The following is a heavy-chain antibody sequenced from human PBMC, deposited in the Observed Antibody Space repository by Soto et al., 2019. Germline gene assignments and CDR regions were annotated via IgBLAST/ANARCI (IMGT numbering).Heavy chain of an antibody. Sequence: SGPTLGNPPQTLTLTCTFSGFSLSTNDVGVGWIRQPPGKALEWLALIFSNDDKLYSPSLKSRLTITKDTSKNQVVLIMTNMDPVDTATYYCSHMRGSGLFGVDVWRQGTTVT. CDR2: IFSNDDK. CDR1: GFSLSTNDVG. CDR3: SHMRGSGLFGVDV. J-gene: IGHJ6*02. D-gene: IGHD3-10*01. V-gene: IGHV2-5*01.